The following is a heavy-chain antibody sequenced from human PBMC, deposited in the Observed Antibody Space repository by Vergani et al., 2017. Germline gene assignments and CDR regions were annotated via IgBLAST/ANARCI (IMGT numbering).Heavy chain of an antibody. Sequence: QVQLQESGPGLVKPSQTLSLTCTVSGGSISSGSYYWSWIRQPAGKGLEWIGRIYTSGSTNYNPSLKSRVTISVDTSKNQFSLKLSSVTAADTAVYYCARDTADSSGYYPNWFDPWGQGTLVTVSS. CDR3: ARDTADSSGYYPNWFDP. J-gene: IGHJ5*02. CDR1: GGSISSGSYY. V-gene: IGHV4-61*02. D-gene: IGHD3-22*01. CDR2: IYTSGST.